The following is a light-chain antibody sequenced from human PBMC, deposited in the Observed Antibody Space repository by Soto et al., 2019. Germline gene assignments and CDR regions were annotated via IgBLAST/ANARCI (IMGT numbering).Light chain of an antibody. V-gene: IGKV1-33*01. J-gene: IGKJ3*01. CDR2: DAS. Sequence: DIQMTQSPSSLSASVGDRVTITCQASQDIGNFLSWYRQKPGKHPHLLIYDASTLQTGVRSRISGSGSGTHFTVTINCVQPEDFATYYCQPYNTLPCPCGPGTKVDIK. CDR3: QPYNTLPCP. CDR1: QDIGNF.